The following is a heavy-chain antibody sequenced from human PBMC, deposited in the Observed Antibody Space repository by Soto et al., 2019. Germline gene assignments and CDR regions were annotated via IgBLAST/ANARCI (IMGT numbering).Heavy chain of an antibody. CDR2: ISGSSGYI. Sequence: GSLRLSCAASGFTLSTYSMNWVRQAPGKGLEWVSSISGSSGYIYYADSMKGRFTISRDNAKNSLYLQMNSLRAEDTAVYYCARVLAADIWGQGTMVTVSS. CDR1: GFTLSTYS. D-gene: IGHD3-3*02. V-gene: IGHV3-21*01. CDR3: ARVLAADI. J-gene: IGHJ3*02.